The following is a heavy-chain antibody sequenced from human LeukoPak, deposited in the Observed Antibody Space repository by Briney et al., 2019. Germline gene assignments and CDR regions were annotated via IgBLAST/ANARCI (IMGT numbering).Heavy chain of an antibody. J-gene: IGHJ4*02. CDR3: ARVSYYYDSSGYYYFDY. Sequence: SETLSLTCTVSGGSISSGDYYWSWIRQPPGKGLEWIGYIYYSGSTYYNPSLKSRVTISVDTSKNQFSLKLSSVTAADTAVYYCARVSYYYDSSGYYYFDYWGQGTLVTVSS. D-gene: IGHD3-22*01. CDR1: GGSISSGDYY. CDR2: IYYSGST. V-gene: IGHV4-30-4*01.